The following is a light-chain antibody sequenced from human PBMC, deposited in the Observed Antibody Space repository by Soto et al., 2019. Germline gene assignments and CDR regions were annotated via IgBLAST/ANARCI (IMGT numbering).Light chain of an antibody. CDR1: SSDVGGYNY. J-gene: IGLJ1*01. V-gene: IGLV2-11*01. Sequence: QSALTQPRSVSGSPGQSVTISCTGTSSDVGGYNYVSWYQQHPGKAPKLMIYDVSKRPSGVPDRFSGSKSGNTASLTISGLQAEDEADYYCCSYAGSYTHFFVTGTKVTVL. CDR2: DVS. CDR3: CSYAGSYTHF.